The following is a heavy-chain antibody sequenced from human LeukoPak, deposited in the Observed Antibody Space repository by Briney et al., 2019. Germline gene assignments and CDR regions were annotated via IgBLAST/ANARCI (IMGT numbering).Heavy chain of an antibody. CDR2: ISYDGSNK. CDR1: GFTFSSYA. V-gene: IGHV3-30*04. Sequence: SGGSLRLSCAASGFTFSSYAMHWVRQAPGKGLEWVAVISYDGSNKYYADSVKGRFTISRDNSKNTLYLQMNSLRAEDTAVYYCAKPAGYSSGWYDYWGQGTLVTVSS. J-gene: IGHJ4*02. D-gene: IGHD6-19*01. CDR3: AKPAGYSSGWYDY.